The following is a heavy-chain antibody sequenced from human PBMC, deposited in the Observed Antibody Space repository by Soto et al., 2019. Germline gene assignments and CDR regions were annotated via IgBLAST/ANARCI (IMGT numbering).Heavy chain of an antibody. CDR2: INPSGGST. CDR1: GYAFTGDY. V-gene: IGHV1-46*01. D-gene: IGHD2-15*01. Sequence: ASVKVSCKAAGYAFTGDYMHWVRQAPGQGLEWMGIINPSGGSTSYAQKFQGRVTMTRDTSTSTVYMELSSLRSEDTAVYYCAREGGLGYCSGGSCPRGGAFDIWGQGTMVTVPS. J-gene: IGHJ3*02. CDR3: AREGGLGYCSGGSCPRGGAFDI.